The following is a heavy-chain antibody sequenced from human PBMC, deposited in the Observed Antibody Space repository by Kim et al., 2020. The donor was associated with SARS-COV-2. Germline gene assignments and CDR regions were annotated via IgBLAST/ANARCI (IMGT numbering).Heavy chain of an antibody. Sequence: GGSLRLSCAASGFTVSSYCMSWVRQTPGKGLEWVSLIYPDGYPYYADSVKGRFTISRDTSESTLYLQMNSLRADDTAVYYCGRLDFGDDYWGQGTLCTVS. CDR3: GRLDFGDDY. V-gene: IGHV3-53*01. CDR1: GFTVSSYC. CDR2: IYPDGYP. D-gene: IGHD4-17*01. J-gene: IGHJ4*02.